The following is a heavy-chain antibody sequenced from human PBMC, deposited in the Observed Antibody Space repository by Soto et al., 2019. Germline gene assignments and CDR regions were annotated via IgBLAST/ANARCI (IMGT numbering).Heavy chain of an antibody. J-gene: IGHJ6*02. CDR3: ARDLWVEPELYYYGMDV. D-gene: IGHD1-1*01. V-gene: IGHV4-30-4*01. CDR1: GDSISSADYY. Sequence: SETLSLTCTVSGDSISSADYYWSWIRQTPGKGLEWIGHIFYSGTTYYNPSLKSRLTISVDTSKNHFSLRLTSVTAADTAVYYCARDLWVEPELYYYGMDVWGQETTVTVS. CDR2: IFYSGTT.